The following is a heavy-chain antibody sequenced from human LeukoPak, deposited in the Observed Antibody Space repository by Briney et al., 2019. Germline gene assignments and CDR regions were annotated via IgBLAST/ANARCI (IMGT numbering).Heavy chain of an antibody. Sequence: PGGSLRLSCAASEFSVGSNYMTWVRQAPGKGLEWASLIYSGGSTYYADSVKGRFTISRDNSKNTLYLQMNSLRAEDTAVYYCARGPSGYRNTGGQGTLVTVSS. CDR2: IYSGGST. V-gene: IGHV3-66*01. CDR3: ARGPSGYRNT. D-gene: IGHD5-12*01. CDR1: EFSVGSNY. J-gene: IGHJ4*02.